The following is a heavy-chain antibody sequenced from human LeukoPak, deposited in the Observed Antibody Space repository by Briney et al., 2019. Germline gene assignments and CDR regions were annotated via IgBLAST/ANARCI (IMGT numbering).Heavy chain of an antibody. CDR2: INAGNGNT. D-gene: IGHD2-2*01. CDR3: AREIVVVPAATSKYYGMDV. CDR1: GYTFTSYA. Sequence: GASVKVSCKASGYTFTSYAIHWVRQAPGQRLEWMGWINAGNGNTKYSQKFQGRVTITRDTSASTAYMELSSLRSEDTAVYYCAREIVVVPAATSKYYGMDVWGKGTTVTVSS. J-gene: IGHJ6*04. V-gene: IGHV1-3*01.